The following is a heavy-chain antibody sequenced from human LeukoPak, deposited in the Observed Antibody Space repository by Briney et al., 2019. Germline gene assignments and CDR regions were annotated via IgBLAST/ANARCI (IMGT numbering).Heavy chain of an antibody. CDR3: ARDPYGDYGVFDI. Sequence: SETLSLTCTVSGGSINSYYWSWIRQPPGKGLEWIGYIYYSGSTNYNPSLKSRVTISVDTSKNQFSLKLGSVTAADTAVYYCARDPYGDYGVFDIWGQGTMVTVSS. CDR1: GGSINSYY. D-gene: IGHD4-17*01. V-gene: IGHV4-59*01. J-gene: IGHJ3*02. CDR2: IYYSGST.